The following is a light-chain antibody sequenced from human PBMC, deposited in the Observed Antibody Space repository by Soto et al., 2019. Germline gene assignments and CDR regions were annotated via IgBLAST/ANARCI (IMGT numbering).Light chain of an antibody. Sequence: QPVLTQSSSASASLGSSVKLTCTLNSGHSSYIIAWHQQQPGKAPRFLVKVEGSGSYNKGSGVPDRFSGSSSGADRYLTISNLQFEDEADYYCETWDSNTWVFGGGTKLTVL. V-gene: IGLV4-60*02. J-gene: IGLJ3*02. CDR3: ETWDSNTWV. CDR1: SGHSSYI. CDR2: VEGSGSY.